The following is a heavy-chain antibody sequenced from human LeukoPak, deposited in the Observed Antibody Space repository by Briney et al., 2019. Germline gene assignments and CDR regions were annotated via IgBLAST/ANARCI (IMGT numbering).Heavy chain of an antibody. J-gene: IGHJ4*02. V-gene: IGHV3-7*01. CDR2: INQGGSRL. D-gene: IGHD2-8*01. Sequence: GGSLRLSCAGSGFTFGRYWMSWVRKAPGKGLEWVASINQGGSRLHYLDSVTGRFIISRDDAQNSLFLQMTRLRVGDTAVYYCARLKDDVTKLDYWGQGTLVSVSS. CDR3: ARLKDDVTKLDY. CDR1: GFTFGRYW.